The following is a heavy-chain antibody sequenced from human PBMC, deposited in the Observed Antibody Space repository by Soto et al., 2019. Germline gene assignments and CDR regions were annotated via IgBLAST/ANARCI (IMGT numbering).Heavy chain of an antibody. CDR1: GFTFSSYG. V-gene: IGHV3-33*01. D-gene: IGHD3-22*01. CDR3: ARVRSSAWLLLVDY. Sequence: QVPLVESGGGVVQPGRSLRLSCAASGFTFSSYGMHWVRQAPGKGLECVAVIWYDGSNKYYADSVKGRFTISRDNXXNTLYLQMNSLRAEETAVYYCARVRSSAWLLLVDYWGQGTLVTVSS. CDR2: IWYDGSNK. J-gene: IGHJ4*02.